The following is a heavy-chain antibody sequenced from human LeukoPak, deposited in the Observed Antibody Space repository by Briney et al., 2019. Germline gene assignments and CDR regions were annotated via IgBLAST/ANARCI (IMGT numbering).Heavy chain of an antibody. CDR3: TTDPAQGY. V-gene: IGHV3-15*01. CDR2: IKTNADAGTT. J-gene: IGHJ4*02. CDR1: GFTFSNAW. Sequence: QAGGSVRLSCAASGFTFSNAWMNWVRQAPGKGLEWVGRIKTNADAGTTDYAAPVKGRFTISRDDSKNTLYLQMNSLKTEDTAVYYCTTDPAQGYWGQGTLVTVSS.